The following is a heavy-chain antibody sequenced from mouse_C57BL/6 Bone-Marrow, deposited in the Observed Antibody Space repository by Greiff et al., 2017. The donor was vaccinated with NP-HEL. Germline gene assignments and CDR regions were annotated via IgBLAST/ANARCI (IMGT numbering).Heavy chain of an antibody. J-gene: IGHJ3*01. V-gene: IGHV1-64*01. CDR1: GYTFTSYW. D-gene: IGHD1-1*01. CDR3: ARHYGSSSFAY. Sequence: QVQLQQPGAELVKPGASVKLSCKASGYTFTSYWMHWVKQRPGQGLEWIGMIHPNSGSTNYNEKFKSKATLTVDKSSSTGYMQLSSLTSEDSAVYYGARHYGSSSFAYWGQGTLVTVSA. CDR2: IHPNSGST.